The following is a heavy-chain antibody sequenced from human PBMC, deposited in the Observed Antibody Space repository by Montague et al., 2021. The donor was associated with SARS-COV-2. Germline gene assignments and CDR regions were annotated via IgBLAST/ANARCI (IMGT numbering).Heavy chain of an antibody. D-gene: IGHD6-13*01. Sequence: LRLSCAASGFTFSSYSMNWVRQAPGKGLEWVSSISSSSSYIYYADSVKGRFTISRDNAKNSLYLQMNSLRAEDTAVYYCARVSRSSWYGGSLGEALDYWGQGTLVTVSS. V-gene: IGHV3-21*01. J-gene: IGHJ4*02. CDR2: ISSSSSYI. CDR3: ARVSRSSWYGGSLGEALDY. CDR1: GFTFSSYS.